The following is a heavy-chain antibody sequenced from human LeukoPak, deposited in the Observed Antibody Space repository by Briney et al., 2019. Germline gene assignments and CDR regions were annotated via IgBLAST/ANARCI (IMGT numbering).Heavy chain of an antibody. Sequence: TGGSLRLSCAASGFTFSSCWMHWVRQAPGKGLEWVSAISGIGVRTYYADSVKGRFTISRDNSKNSLYLQMNSLRAEDTAVYYCARAPRGRWFGELSSHYFDYWGQGTLVTVSS. D-gene: IGHD3-10*01. CDR3: ARAPRGRWFGELSSHYFDY. J-gene: IGHJ4*02. CDR1: GFTFSSCW. CDR2: ISGIGVRT. V-gene: IGHV3-23*01.